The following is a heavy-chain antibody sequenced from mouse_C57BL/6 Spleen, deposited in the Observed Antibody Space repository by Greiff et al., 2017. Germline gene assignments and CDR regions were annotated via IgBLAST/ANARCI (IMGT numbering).Heavy chain of an antibody. D-gene: IGHD1-1*01. CDR1: GFSFNTYA. CDR3: VRQAYAYAMDY. V-gene: IGHV10-1*01. CDR2: IRSKSNNYAT. Sequence: GGGLVQPKGSLKLSCAASGFSFNTYAMNWVRQAPGKGLEWVARIRSKSNNYATYYADSVKDRFTISRDDSESMLYLQMNNLKTEDTAMYYCVRQAYAYAMDYWGQGTSVTVSS. J-gene: IGHJ4*01.